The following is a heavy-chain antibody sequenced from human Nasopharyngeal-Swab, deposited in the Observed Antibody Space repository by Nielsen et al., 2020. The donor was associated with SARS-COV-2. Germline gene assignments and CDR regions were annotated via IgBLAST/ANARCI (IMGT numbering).Heavy chain of an antibody. CDR3: AHTVSFGGDCYYGY. CDR2: IYWDDDK. V-gene: IGHV2-5*02. J-gene: IGHJ4*02. Sequence: SGPTLVQPTQTLTLTCTFSGFSLSTSGVGVGWIRQPPGKALEWLALIYWDDDKRYSQSLKSRLTITKDTSKNQVVLTMTNMDPVDTATYYCAHTVSFGGDCYYGYWGQGTLVTVSS. D-gene: IGHD2-21*02. CDR1: GFSLSTSGVG.